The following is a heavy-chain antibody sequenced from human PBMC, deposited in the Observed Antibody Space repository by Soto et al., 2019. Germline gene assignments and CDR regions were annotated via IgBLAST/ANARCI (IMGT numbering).Heavy chain of an antibody. D-gene: IGHD1-7*01. CDR1: GFSLSTSGVG. CDR2: IYWNDDK. J-gene: IGHJ5*02. V-gene: IGHV2-5*01. Sequence: QITLKESGPTLVKPTQTLTLTCTFSGFSLSTSGVGVGWIRQPPGKALEWLALIYWNDDKRYSPSLKSRLTITKDTSKNQVVLTMTNMDPVDTTTYYWAHTRTGTYSALHNWFDPWGQGTLVTVSS. CDR3: AHTRTGTYSALHNWFDP.